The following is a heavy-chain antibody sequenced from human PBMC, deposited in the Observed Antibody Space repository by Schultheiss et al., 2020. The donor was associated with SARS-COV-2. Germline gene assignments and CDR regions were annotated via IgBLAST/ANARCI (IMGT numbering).Heavy chain of an antibody. CDR2: ISGSGGST. V-gene: IGHV3-23*01. J-gene: IGHJ4*02. Sequence: GGSLRPSCAASGFTFSSYAMSWVRQAPGKGLEWVSAISGSGGSTYYADSVKGRFTISRDNSKNTLYLQMNSLRAEDTAVYYCANLQTTGGVDNYFDYWGQGTLVTVSS. D-gene: IGHD1-1*01. CDR3: ANLQTTGGVDNYFDY. CDR1: GFTFSSYA.